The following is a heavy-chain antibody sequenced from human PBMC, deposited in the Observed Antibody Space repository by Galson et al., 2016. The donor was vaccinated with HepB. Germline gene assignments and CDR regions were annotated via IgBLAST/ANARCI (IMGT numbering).Heavy chain of an antibody. V-gene: IGHV4-61*01. CDR2: VYHSGTT. CDR3: ARIKRPASGDYAFDS. Sequence: SETLSLTCTVSGGFVNSGSHYWSWIRQPPGKTLEWIGYVYHSGTTNYNPSLKSRLTVSVDTSKNQFSLTLTSVTAADTAVYFCARIKRPASGDYAFDSWGQGTLVTVSS. D-gene: IGHD4-17*01. J-gene: IGHJ4*02. CDR1: GGFVNSGSHY.